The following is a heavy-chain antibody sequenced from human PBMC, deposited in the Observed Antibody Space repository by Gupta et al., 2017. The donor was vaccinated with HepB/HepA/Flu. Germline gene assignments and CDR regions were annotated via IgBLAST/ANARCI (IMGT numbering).Heavy chain of an antibody. V-gene: IGHV1-2*02. D-gene: IGHD3-10*01. J-gene: IGHJ3*02. Sequence: QVQLVQSGAEVKKPGASVKVSCKASGYTFTGYYMPWVRQAPGQGLEWMGWINPNSGGTNYAQKFQGRVTMTRDTSISTAYMELSRLRSDDTAVYYCAARGAPAIGPAPRDDAFDIWGQGTMVTVSS. CDR3: AARGAPAIGPAPRDDAFDI. CDR2: INPNSGGT. CDR1: GYTFTGYY.